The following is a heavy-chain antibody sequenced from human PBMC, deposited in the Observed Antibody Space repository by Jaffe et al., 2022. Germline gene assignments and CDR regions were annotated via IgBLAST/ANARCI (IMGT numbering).Heavy chain of an antibody. CDR2: ISSSGSTI. J-gene: IGHJ3*02. CDR1: GFTFSSYE. D-gene: IGHD3-10*01. Sequence: EVQLVESGGGLVQPGGSLRLSCAASGFTFSSYEMNWVRQAPGKGLEWVSYISSSGSTIYYADSVKGRFTISRDNAKNSLYLQMNSLRAEDTAVYYCARVTWTMVRAPNAFDIWGQGTMVTVSS. CDR3: ARVTWTMVRAPNAFDI. V-gene: IGHV3-48*03.